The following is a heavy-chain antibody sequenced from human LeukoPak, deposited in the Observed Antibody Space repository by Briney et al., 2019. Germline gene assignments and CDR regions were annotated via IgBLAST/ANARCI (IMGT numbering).Heavy chain of an antibody. CDR2: IRSKANSYAT. CDR3: TRGIGYCSGGSCYFDY. Sequence: GGSLRLSCAASGSTFSGSAMHWVRQASGKGLEWVGRIRSKANSYATAYAASVKGRFTISGDDSKNTAYLQMNSLKTEDTAVYYCTRGIGYCSGGSCYFDYWGQGTLVTVSS. J-gene: IGHJ4*02. V-gene: IGHV3-73*01. D-gene: IGHD2-15*01. CDR1: GSTFSGSA.